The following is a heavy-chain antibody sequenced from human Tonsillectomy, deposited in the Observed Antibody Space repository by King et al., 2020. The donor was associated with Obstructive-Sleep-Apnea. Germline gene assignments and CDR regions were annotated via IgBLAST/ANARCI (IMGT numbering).Heavy chain of an antibody. CDR1: GYSFTSYW. D-gene: IGHD3-22*01. J-gene: IGHJ1*01. V-gene: IGHV5-10-1*03. Sequence: QLVQSGAEVKKPGESLRISCKGSGYSFTSYWISWVRQMPGKGLEWMGRIDPSDSYTNYSPSFQGHVTISADKSISTAYLQWSSLKASDTAMYYCARRAYYDSSGYYFGGEYFQHWGQGTLVTVSS. CDR2: IDPSDSYT. CDR3: ARRAYYDSSGYYFGGEYFQH.